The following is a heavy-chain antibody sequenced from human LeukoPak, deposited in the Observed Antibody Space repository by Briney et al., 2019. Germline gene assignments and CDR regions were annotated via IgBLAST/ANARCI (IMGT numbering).Heavy chain of an antibody. CDR2: MNPNSGNT. Sequence: ASVKVSCKASGYTLTSYDINWVRQATGQGLEWMGWMNPNSGNTGYAQKFQGRVTMTRNTSISTAYMELSSLRSEDTAVYYCARGGRYDYVWGSYPTDYWGQGTLVTVSS. CDR1: GYTLTSYD. J-gene: IGHJ4*02. CDR3: ARGGRYDYVWGSYPTDY. V-gene: IGHV1-8*01. D-gene: IGHD3-16*02.